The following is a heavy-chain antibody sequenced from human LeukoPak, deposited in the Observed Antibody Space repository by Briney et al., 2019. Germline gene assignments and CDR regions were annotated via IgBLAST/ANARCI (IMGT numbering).Heavy chain of an antibody. V-gene: IGHV3-66*01. CDR3: VRDIGKSTSN. Sequence: GGSLRLSCAASGFIVSSNYMSWVRQAPGKGLEWVSVIYTGGSAYYADSVKGRFTISRDNSKNTLYLQMNSLRAEDRAVYYCVRDIGKSTSNWGQGTLVTVSS. CDR2: IYTGGSA. D-gene: IGHD2/OR15-2a*01. CDR1: GFIVSSNY. J-gene: IGHJ4*02.